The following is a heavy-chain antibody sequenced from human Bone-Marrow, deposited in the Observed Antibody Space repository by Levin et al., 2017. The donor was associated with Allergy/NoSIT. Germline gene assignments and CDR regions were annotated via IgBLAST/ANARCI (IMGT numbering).Heavy chain of an antibody. CDR3: ARGMTVAANWFDS. CDR1: GFTFSSLW. D-gene: IGHD6-19*01. V-gene: IGHV3-7*04. CDR2: IKPDAGEH. Sequence: GGSLRLSCATSGFTFSSLWMNWVRQAPGKGPEWVANIKPDAGEHYYVDSVKGRFTISRDNAENSLYLQMNSLRVEDTAVYYCARGMTVAANWFDSWGQGTLVTVSS. J-gene: IGHJ5*01.